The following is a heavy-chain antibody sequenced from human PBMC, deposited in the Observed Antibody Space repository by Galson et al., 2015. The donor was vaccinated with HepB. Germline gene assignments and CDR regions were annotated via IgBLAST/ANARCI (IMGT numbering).Heavy chain of an antibody. Sequence: SVKVSCKASGYTFTGYYMHWVRQAPGQGLEWMGWINPNSGGTNYAQKFQGRVTMTTDTSTSTAYMELRSLRSDDTAVYYCASGSDYYYYYGMDVWGQGTTVTVSS. CDR3: ASGSDYYYYYGMDV. J-gene: IGHJ6*02. CDR2: INPNSGGT. D-gene: IGHD6-19*01. V-gene: IGHV1-2*02. CDR1: GYTFTGYY.